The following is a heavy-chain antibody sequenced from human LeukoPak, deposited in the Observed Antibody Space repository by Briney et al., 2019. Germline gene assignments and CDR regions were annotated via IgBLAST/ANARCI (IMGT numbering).Heavy chain of an antibody. V-gene: IGHV3-20*04. Sequence: GGSLRLSCAASGFTFDDYGMSWVRQAPGKGLEWVSGINWNGGSTGYADSVKGRFTISRDNSKNSFYLQMNSLRTEDTALYYCAKDTEYSGRVLDSWGQGTPVTVSS. J-gene: IGHJ4*02. D-gene: IGHD5-12*01. CDR2: INWNGGST. CDR3: AKDTEYSGRVLDS. CDR1: GFTFDDYG.